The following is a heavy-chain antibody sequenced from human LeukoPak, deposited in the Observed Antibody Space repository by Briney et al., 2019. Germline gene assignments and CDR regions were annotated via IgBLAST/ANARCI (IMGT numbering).Heavy chain of an antibody. CDR3: AKDRTTTGLLLAGLIDY. CDR1: GFTFSSYA. V-gene: IGHV3-23*01. CDR2: VSGSGGST. D-gene: IGHD2/OR15-2a*01. J-gene: IGHJ4*02. Sequence: PGGSLRLSCAASGFTFSSYAMTWVRQAPGKGLDWVSAVSGSGGSTYYADSVKGRFTISRDNSKNTLYPQMNSLRAEDTAIYYCAKDRTTTGLLLAGLIDYWGQGTLVTVSS.